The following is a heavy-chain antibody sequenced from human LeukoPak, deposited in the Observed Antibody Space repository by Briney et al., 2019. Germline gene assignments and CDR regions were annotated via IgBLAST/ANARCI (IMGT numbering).Heavy chain of an antibody. CDR3: ATGKSGYSP. CDR1: GYTFTENY. D-gene: IGHD3-22*01. CDR2: INPHTGAA. V-gene: IGHV1-2*02. J-gene: IGHJ4*02. Sequence: ASVKVSCKVSGYTFTENYIHWVRQTPGRGLEWMGLINPHTGAANYTQSFQGRVTLTRDTSSSTAYMHLSSLRFDDTAVYYCATGKSGYSPWGQGTPVTVSS.